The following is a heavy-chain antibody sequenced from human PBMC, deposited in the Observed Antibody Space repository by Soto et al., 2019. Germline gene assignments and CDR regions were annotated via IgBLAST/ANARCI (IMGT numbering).Heavy chain of an antibody. Sequence: EVQLVESGGGLVQPGGSLRLSCAASGFEFSAYWMTWVRQAPGKGLEWVANIKKDGIEKYYGDSVRGRFSVFRDNAKNAAYLQMNRLKGEDTGVYFYARGRYNSGDYPKCFDYWGQGAWVTVSS. D-gene: IGHD5-12*01. CDR3: ARGRYNSGDYPKCFDY. J-gene: IGHJ4*02. CDR1: GFEFSAYW. V-gene: IGHV3-7*01. CDR2: IKKDGIEK.